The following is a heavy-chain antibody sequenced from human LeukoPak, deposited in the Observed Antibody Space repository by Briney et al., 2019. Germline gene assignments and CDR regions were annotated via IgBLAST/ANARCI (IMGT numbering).Heavy chain of an antibody. D-gene: IGHD2/OR15-2a*01. CDR2: ILYDGSNK. J-gene: IGHJ6*02. CDR1: GFTFSSYG. CDR3: AKERIPSPYYYYGMDV. V-gene: IGHV3-30*18. Sequence: PGGSLRLSCAASGFTFSSYGMHWVRQAPGKGLEWVAVILYDGSNKYYADSVKGRFTISRENSKNTLYLQMNSLRAEDTGVYYCAKERIPSPYYYYGMDVWGQGTTVTVSS.